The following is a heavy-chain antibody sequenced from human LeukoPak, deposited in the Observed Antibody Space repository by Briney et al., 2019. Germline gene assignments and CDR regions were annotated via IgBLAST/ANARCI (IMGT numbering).Heavy chain of an antibody. D-gene: IGHD3-16*01. CDR2: IYDSGTT. CDR3: ASHWGGY. J-gene: IGHJ4*02. CDR1: GFTVSTNY. V-gene: IGHV3-53*01. Sequence: GGPLRLSCAASGFTVSTNYMSWVRQAPGKGLEWVSIIYDSGTTHYADSVKGRFTISRDNLKNILYLQMNSLRAEGTAVYYCASHWGGYWGQGTLVTVSS.